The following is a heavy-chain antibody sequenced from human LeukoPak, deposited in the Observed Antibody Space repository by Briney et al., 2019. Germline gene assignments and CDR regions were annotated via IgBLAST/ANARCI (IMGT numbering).Heavy chain of an antibody. J-gene: IGHJ4*02. CDR3: VRDDGATKPC. CDR1: GFTLSSYW. V-gene: IGHV3-7*01. D-gene: IGHD1-26*01. CDR2: IKRDGSEK. Sequence: GGSLRLSCAASGFTLSSYWMSWVRQAPGKGLEWVANIKRDGSEKYYVDSVKGRFTISRDNAKYSLYLQMNSLRVEDTAAYYCVRDDGATKPCWGQGTLVTVSS.